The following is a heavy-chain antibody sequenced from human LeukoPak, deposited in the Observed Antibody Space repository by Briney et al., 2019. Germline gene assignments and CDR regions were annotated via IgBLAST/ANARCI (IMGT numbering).Heavy chain of an antibody. CDR1: GLTVSSND. Sequence: GGSLRLSCAASGLTVSSNDTSWVRQAPGKGLEWVSVIYSGGSTFYADSVKGRFTISRDNSKNTLYLQMYSLRAEDTAMYYCTKSGPPDPYWGQGTMVTVSS. V-gene: IGHV3-53*01. CDR2: IYSGGST. CDR3: TKSGPPDPY. D-gene: IGHD1-14*01. J-gene: IGHJ3*01.